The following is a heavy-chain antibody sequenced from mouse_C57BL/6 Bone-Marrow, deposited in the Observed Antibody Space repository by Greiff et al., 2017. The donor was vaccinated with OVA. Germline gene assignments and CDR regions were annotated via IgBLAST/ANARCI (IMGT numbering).Heavy chain of an antibody. CDR2: ISSGGSYT. D-gene: IGHD1-1*01. Sequence: EVMLVESGGDLVKPGGSLKLSCAASGFTFSSYGMSWVRQTPDKRLEWVATISSGGSYTYYPDTVKGRFTISRDNAKNTLYLQMSSLKSEDTAMCYCERRYYGSFDYWGQGTTLTVSA. CDR3: ERRYYGSFDY. V-gene: IGHV5-6*02. J-gene: IGHJ2*01. CDR1: GFTFSSYG.